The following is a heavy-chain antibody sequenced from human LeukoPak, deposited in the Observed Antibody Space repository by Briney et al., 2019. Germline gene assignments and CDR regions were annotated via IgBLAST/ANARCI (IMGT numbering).Heavy chain of an antibody. Sequence: SETLSLTCTVSGGSISSGDYYWSWIRQPPGKGLEWIGYIYYSGSTYYSPSLKSRLTISVDTSKNQFSLKLSSVTAADTAVYYCATVVYYYGSGSYSFDSWGQGTLVTVS. CDR1: GGSISSGDYY. J-gene: IGHJ4*02. CDR3: ATVVYYYGSGSYSFDS. CDR2: IYYSGST. V-gene: IGHV4-30-4*01. D-gene: IGHD3-10*01.